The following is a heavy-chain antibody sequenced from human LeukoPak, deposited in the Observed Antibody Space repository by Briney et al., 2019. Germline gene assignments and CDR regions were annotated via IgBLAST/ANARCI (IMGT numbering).Heavy chain of an antibody. CDR3: ARGGMIAGAFDI. J-gene: IGHJ3*02. V-gene: IGHV1-18*01. D-gene: IGHD3-22*01. CDR2: ISAYNGDT. CDR1: GFXFTSYG. Sequence: GGSLRLSCAASGFXFTSYGISWVRQAPGQGLEWMGWISAYNGDTNHAQKLQGRVTMITDTSTSTAHMELRSLRSDDTAVYYCARGGMIAGAFDIWGQGTMVTVSS.